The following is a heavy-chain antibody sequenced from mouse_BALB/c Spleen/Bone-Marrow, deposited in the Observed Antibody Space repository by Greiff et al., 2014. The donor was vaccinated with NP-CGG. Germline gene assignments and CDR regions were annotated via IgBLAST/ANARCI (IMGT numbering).Heavy chain of an antibody. CDR1: GFTFSGYG. Sequence: VQLKESGGGLVQPGGSLKLSCAASGFTFSGYGMSWVRQTPDKGLELVATISGSGSSTYHPDSVKGRFTISRDNARNTLYLQMSSLKSEDAAMYYCARGRDWFDYWGQGTTLTVSS. CDR2: ISGSGSST. J-gene: IGHJ2*01. CDR3: ARGRDWFDY. D-gene: IGHD3-3*01. V-gene: IGHV5-6-3*01.